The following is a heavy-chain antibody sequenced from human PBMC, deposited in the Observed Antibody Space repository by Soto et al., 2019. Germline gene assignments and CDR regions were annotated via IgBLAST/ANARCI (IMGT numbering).Heavy chain of an antibody. CDR1: GFTFSYYW. V-gene: IGHV3-74*03. D-gene: IGHD2-15*01. CDR3: ARGDRGGFDL. Sequence: EVKLVESGGALVQPGESLRLSCAASGFTFSYYWMHWLRQAPGTGLEWVSHIHSDGTTTTYADSVKGRFTVSRDNTKNTLYLQMNSLSAEDTAVYYCARGDRGGFDLWGQGTVAIVSS. J-gene: IGHJ3*01. CDR2: IHSDGTTT.